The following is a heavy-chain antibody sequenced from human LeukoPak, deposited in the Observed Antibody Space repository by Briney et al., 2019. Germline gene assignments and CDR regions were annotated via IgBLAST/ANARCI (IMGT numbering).Heavy chain of an antibody. J-gene: IGHJ4*02. CDR1: GFTFSSYA. Sequence: PGGSLRLSCAASGFTFSSYAMSWVRQAPGKGLEWVSAINGSGGSTYYADSVKGRFTISRDNSKNTLYLQMNSLRAEDTAVYYCAKTHSSSWGIFDYWGQGTLVTVSS. D-gene: IGHD6-13*01. CDR2: INGSGGST. V-gene: IGHV3-23*01. CDR3: AKTHSSSWGIFDY.